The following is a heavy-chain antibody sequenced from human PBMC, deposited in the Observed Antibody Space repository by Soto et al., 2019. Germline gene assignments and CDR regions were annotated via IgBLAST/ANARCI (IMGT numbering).Heavy chain of an antibody. Sequence: QVQLQQWGAGLLKPSETLSLTCAVYGGSFSGYYWSWIRQPPGKGLEWIGENNHSGSTNDNPSLKSRVTISVDTSKNQFSLKLSSVTAADTAVYYCARSRGRIAVAGPPYNWFDPWGQGILVTVSS. V-gene: IGHV4-34*01. CDR2: NNHSGST. CDR3: ARSRGRIAVAGPPYNWFDP. J-gene: IGHJ5*02. D-gene: IGHD6-19*01. CDR1: GGSFSGYY.